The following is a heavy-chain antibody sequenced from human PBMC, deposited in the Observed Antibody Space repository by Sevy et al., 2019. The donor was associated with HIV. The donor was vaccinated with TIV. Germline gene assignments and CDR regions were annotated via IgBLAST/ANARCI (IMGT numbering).Heavy chain of an antibody. Sequence: GGSLRLSCAVSGFTFSSYGMHWVRQAPGKGLEWVAGIWYDESNKYYADSVKGRFTISRDNSKNTLYLQMNSLRAEDTAVYYCARYGEYCTNGVCSWGLFDYWGQGTLVTVSS. CDR3: ARYGEYCTNGVCSWGLFDY. J-gene: IGHJ4*02. CDR2: IWYDESNK. D-gene: IGHD2-8*01. CDR1: GFTFSSYG. V-gene: IGHV3-33*01.